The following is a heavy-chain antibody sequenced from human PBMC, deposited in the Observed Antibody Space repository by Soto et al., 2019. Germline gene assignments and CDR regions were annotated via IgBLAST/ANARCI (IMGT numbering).Heavy chain of an antibody. D-gene: IGHD3-22*01. CDR3: AKSQKVISTSFDN. V-gene: IGHV3-23*01. CDR2: ISGSGGTT. CDR1: ELTFSRYA. Sequence: GSQSLSCVASELTFSRYALNWVSQAPGRGLEWVSAISGSGGTTYYADSVKGRFTISRDNSKNTLFLGMNSLIAEATTIYYWAKSQKVISTSFDNWGQGSLVTVSS. J-gene: IGHJ4*02.